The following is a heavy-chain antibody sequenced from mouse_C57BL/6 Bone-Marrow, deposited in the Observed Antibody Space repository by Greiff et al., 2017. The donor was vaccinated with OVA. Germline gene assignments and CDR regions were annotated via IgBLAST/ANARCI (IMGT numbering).Heavy chain of an antibody. D-gene: IGHD2-2*01. CDR2: ISDGGSYT. Sequence: EVKLVESGGGLVKPGGSLKLSCAASGFTFSSYAMSWVRQTPEKRLEWVATISDGGSYTYYPDNVKGRFTISRDNAKNNLALQMSHLKSEDTAMYYCARPPLWLRRGGYFDYWGQGTTLTVSS. CDR1: GFTFSSYA. J-gene: IGHJ2*01. V-gene: IGHV5-4*03. CDR3: ARPPLWLRRGGYFDY.